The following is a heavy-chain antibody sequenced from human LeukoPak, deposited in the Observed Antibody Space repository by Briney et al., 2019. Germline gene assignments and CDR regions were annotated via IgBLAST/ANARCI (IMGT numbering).Heavy chain of an antibody. CDR1: GGSISSGGSY. V-gene: IGHV4-31*03. D-gene: IGHD6-6*01. J-gene: IGHJ4*02. Sequence: PSETLSLTCTVSGGSISSGGSYWSWIRQHPGKGLGRIVNIYYSETSFYNPTLTSRVTVSVDTSKNQFSPKLTPVNDADTAVYYCARIERSSYSLGFDYWGQGTLVTVSS. CDR2: IYYSETS. CDR3: ARIERSSYSLGFDY.